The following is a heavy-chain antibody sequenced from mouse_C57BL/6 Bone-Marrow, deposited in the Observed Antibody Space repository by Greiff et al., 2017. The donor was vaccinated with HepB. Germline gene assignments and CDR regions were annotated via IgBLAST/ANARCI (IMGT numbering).Heavy chain of an antibody. CDR1: GYTFTDYY. J-gene: IGHJ1*03. CDR2: INPNNGGT. D-gene: IGHD1-1*01. V-gene: IGHV1-26*01. Sequence: EVQLQQSGPELVKPGASVKISCKASGYTFTDYYMNWVKQSHGKSLEWIGDINPNNGGTSYNQKFKGKATLTVDKSSSTAYMELRSLTSEDSAVYYCARHFFYGSSPWYFDVWGTGTTVTVSS. CDR3: ARHFFYGSSPWYFDV.